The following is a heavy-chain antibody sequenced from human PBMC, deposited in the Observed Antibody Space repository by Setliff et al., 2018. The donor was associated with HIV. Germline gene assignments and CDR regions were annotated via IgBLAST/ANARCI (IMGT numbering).Heavy chain of an antibody. CDR3: ARGLTSRRGNWFDP. J-gene: IGHJ5*02. Sequence: SETLSLTCSVSSDSISSGSYYWSWIRQPAGKGLEWIGHIYTSGNTNHNPSLKSRVTISVDTSQNLFSLILTSVTAADTAVYYCARGLTSRRGNWFDPWGQGTLVTVSS. CDR2: IYTSGNT. CDR1: SDSISSGSYY. D-gene: IGHD3-10*01. V-gene: IGHV4-61*09.